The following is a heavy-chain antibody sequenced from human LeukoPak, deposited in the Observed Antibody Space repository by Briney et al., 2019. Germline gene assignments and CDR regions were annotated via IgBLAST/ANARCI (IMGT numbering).Heavy chain of an antibody. CDR3: AREPLISVIAAAYYYYMDV. V-gene: IGHV6-1*01. D-gene: IGHD6-13*01. CDR2: TYYRSKWYN. CDR1: GDSVSSNSAA. Sequence: SQTLSLTCAISGDSVSSNSAAWNWIRQSPSRGLEWLGRTYYRSKWYNDYAVSVKSRITINPDTSKNQFSLQLNSVTPEDTAVYYCAREPLISVIAAAYYYYMDVWGKGTTVTVSS. J-gene: IGHJ6*03.